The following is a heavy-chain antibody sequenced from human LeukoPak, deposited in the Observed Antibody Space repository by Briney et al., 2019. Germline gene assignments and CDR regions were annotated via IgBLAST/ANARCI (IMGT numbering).Heavy chain of an antibody. D-gene: IGHD3-16*01. Sequence: GGSLRLSCTASGFNFRSAWMSWARQAPGKGLEWVGRVRSKSDAGTMDYAAHVEGRFTISRDDSKNMVYLDMNSLKTEDTAVYYCGGRRVWGNGTVVTVSS. V-gene: IGHV3-15*01. CDR2: VRSKSDAGTM. CDR3: GGRRV. CDR1: GFNFRSAW. J-gene: IGHJ6*04.